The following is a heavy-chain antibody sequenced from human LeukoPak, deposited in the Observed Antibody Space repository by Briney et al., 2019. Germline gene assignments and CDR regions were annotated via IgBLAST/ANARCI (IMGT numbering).Heavy chain of an antibody. CDR3: ARDRSCYFDP. CDR1: GGSISSGIYY. Sequence: SQTLSLTRAVPGGSISSGIYYASWIRQPAGEGLEWIGRIYTSGSTNYNPSLKTRATISVDTSKNQFSLKLSYVTAADTAVYYCARDRSCYFDPWGQGTLVTVSS. J-gene: IGHJ5*02. CDR2: IYTSGST. V-gene: IGHV4-61*02. D-gene: IGHD3-10*01.